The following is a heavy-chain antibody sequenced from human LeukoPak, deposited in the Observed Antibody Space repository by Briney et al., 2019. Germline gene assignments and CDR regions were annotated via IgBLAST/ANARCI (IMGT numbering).Heavy chain of an antibody. J-gene: IGHJ6*03. CDR1: GFTFSSYW. V-gene: IGHV3-7*01. Sequence: GGSLRLSCAASGFTFSSYWMSWVRQAPGKGLEWVANIKQDGSEKYYVDSVKGRFTISRDNAKNSLYLQMNSLRAEDTAVYYCARDPHSYYDFWSGYPYYMDVWGKGTTVTVSS. CDR2: IKQDGSEK. D-gene: IGHD3-3*01. CDR3: ARDPHSYYDFWSGYPYYMDV.